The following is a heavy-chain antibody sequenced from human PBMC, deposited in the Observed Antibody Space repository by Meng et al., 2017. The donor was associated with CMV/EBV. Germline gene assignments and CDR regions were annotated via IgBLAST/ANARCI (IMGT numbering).Heavy chain of an antibody. CDR2: INNSGST. J-gene: IGHJ6*02. V-gene: IGHV4-34*01. CDR1: Y. D-gene: IGHD2-2*01. Sequence: YVSWIRQPPRKGLELMGEINNSGSTNYNPSLTSRVTISVDTSKNQFSLKLSSVTAADTAVYYCARGTVGDCSSTSCLPDYYYYGMDVWGQGTTVTVSS. CDR3: ARGTVGDCSSTSCLPDYYYYGMDV.